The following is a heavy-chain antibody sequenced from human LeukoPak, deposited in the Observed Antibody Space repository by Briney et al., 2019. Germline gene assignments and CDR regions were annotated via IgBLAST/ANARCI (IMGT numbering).Heavy chain of an antibody. CDR3: ASQSKLRYFDWLSTDPNYYMDV. V-gene: IGHV4-39*07. CDR1: GGSISSSSYY. J-gene: IGHJ6*03. D-gene: IGHD3-9*01. CDR2: IYYSGST. Sequence: SETLSLTCTVSGGSISSSSYYWGWIRQPPGKGLEWIGSIYYSGSTYYNPSLKSRVTISVDTSKNQFSLKLSSVTAADTAVYYCASQSKLRYFDWLSTDPNYYMDVWGKGTTVTISS.